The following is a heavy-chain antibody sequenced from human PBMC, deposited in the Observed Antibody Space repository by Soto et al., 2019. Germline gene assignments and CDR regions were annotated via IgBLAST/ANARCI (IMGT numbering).Heavy chain of an antibody. D-gene: IGHD1-7*01. Sequence: GVSLRLSCGACVFPLSSYSMSWVRPDQGKGLEWVSAISGSGGSTYYADSVKGRFTISRDNSKNTLYLQMNSLRAEDTAVYYCAKGPKSLTGTTQYNWFDPWGQGTLVTVSS. CDR3: AKGPKSLTGTTQYNWFDP. CDR2: ISGSGGST. CDR1: VFPLSSYS. J-gene: IGHJ5*02. V-gene: IGHV3-23*01.